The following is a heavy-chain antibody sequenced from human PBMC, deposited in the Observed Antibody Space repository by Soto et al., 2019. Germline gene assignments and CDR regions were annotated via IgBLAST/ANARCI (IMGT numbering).Heavy chain of an antibody. D-gene: IGHD3-3*01. CDR3: ARGYRITIFGVVYYYYGMDV. CDR1: GFTFSSYD. Sequence: GGSLRLSCAASGFTFSSYDMHWVRQATGKGLEWVSAIGTAGDTYYPGSVKGRFTISRENAKNSLYLQMNSLRAGDTAVYYCARGYRITIFGVVYYYYGMDVWGQGTTVTVSS. V-gene: IGHV3-13*01. J-gene: IGHJ6*02. CDR2: IGTAGDT.